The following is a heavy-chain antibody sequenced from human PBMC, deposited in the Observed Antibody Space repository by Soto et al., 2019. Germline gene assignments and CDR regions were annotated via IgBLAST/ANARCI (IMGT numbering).Heavy chain of an antibody. D-gene: IGHD3-9*01. CDR1: GFTFSSYS. V-gene: IGHV3-21*01. CDR2: ISSSSSYI. Sequence: EVQLVESGGGLVKPGGSLRLSCAASGFTFSSYSMNWVRQAPGKGLEWVSSISSSSSYIYYADSVKGRFTISRDNAKNSLFLQKNSRRAEDTAVYYCWRKNDDILTGYYFDYWGQGTLVTVSS. J-gene: IGHJ4*02. CDR3: WRKNDDILTGYYFDY.